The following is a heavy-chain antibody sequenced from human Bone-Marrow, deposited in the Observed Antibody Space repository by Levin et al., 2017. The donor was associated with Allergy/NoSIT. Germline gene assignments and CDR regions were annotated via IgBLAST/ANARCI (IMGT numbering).Heavy chain of an antibody. D-gene: IGHD2-2*01. CDR1: GYTFTNYD. J-gene: IGHJ5*02. CDR3: ARGGAVPGQNWFDP. V-gene: IGHV1-8*01. Sequence: ASVKVSCKASGYTFTNYDLNWVRQATGQGFEWIGWMNPNNGNTGYAQKFQGRVAMTRDTSISTAYMEVTSLTSEDTAVYYCARGGAVPGQNWFDPWGQGTLVTVSS. CDR2: MNPNNGNT.